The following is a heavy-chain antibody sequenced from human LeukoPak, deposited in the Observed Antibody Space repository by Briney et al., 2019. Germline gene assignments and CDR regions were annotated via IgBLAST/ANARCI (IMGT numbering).Heavy chain of an antibody. CDR1: GFTFSTYG. CDR2: TWYDGSNK. Sequence: GRSLRLSCAASGFTFSTYGMHWVRQAQGKGLEWVALTWYDGSNKKYADSVKGRFNISRDNSKNSLYLQMLSLRGEDTAVYYCARGGLTIAESTTIWYLDHWGRGTLVTVSS. V-gene: IGHV3-33*01. D-gene: IGHD6-13*01. J-gene: IGHJ4*02. CDR3: ARGGLTIAESTTIWYLDH.